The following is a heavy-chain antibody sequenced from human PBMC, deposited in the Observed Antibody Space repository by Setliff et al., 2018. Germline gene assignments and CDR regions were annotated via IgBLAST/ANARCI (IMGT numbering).Heavy chain of an antibody. D-gene: IGHD2-15*01. V-gene: IGHV4-4*07. CDR1: GGSISNYY. CDR3: ARKGISALSCAFDM. J-gene: IGHJ3*02. CDR2: IYTSGST. Sequence: SETLSLTCTVSGGSISNYYWSWIRQTAGKGLEWIGRIYTSGSTNYNPSLKSRFTMSVETSKNQFSLKLSSVTAADTAVYYCARKGISALSCAFDMWGQGTMVTVSS.